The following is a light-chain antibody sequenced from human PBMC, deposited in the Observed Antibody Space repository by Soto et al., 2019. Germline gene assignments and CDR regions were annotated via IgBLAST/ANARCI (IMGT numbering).Light chain of an antibody. CDR1: SSDVGGYNY. CDR2: DVS. CDR3: SSYTSSSTPVV. V-gene: IGLV2-14*01. J-gene: IGLJ2*01. Sequence: QSALTQPASVSGSPGQSITISCTGTSSDVGGYNYVSWYQQHPGKAPKLMIYDVSNRPSGVSNRFSGSKSGNTASLTISGLQAEDAADYSCSSYTSSSTPVVFGGGTQLTVL.